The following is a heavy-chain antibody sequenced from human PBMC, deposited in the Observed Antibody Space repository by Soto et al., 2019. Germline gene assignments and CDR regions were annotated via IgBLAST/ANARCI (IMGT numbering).Heavy chain of an antibody. V-gene: IGHV3-33*01. D-gene: IGHD1-1*01. CDR3: ASWLEPSSYHGLDV. J-gene: IGHJ6*02. CDR2: IWHDGGDK. CDR1: GLIFSKYG. Sequence: QVQLVESGGGVVQPGTSLRLSCAASGLIFSKYGMHWVRQAPGKGLEWVAIIWHDGGDKYYADSVRGRFTISRDNSKNTLYLKLNGLRAEDKAVYYCASWLEPSSYHGLDVWGRGTTVTVSS.